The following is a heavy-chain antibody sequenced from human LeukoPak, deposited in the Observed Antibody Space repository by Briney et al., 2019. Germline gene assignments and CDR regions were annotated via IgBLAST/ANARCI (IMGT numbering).Heavy chain of an antibody. Sequence: TSETLSLTCTVSGGSIRTYFWSWIRQPPGKGLEWIGYISYSASSTYNPSLKSRVTISLDTSKNQFSLRLRSVTAVDTAVYYCASSQITMVRGVILLDAFDMWGQGTMVTVSS. CDR1: GGSIRTYF. J-gene: IGHJ3*02. V-gene: IGHV4-59*01. CDR3: ASSQITMVRGVILLDAFDM. D-gene: IGHD3-10*01. CDR2: ISYSASS.